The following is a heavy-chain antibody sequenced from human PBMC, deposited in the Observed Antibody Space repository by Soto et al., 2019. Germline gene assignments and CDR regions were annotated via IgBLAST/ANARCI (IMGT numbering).Heavy chain of an antibody. Sequence: QVQLVQSGAEVKTPGASVKVSCHASGYTFTDYGINWVRQAPGQGLEWMAWISTYNGKNHHAPNVEGRFTMTTDTSTTTAYMELRSLRSDYTAVYYCARGGWNYGPGAVDVWGQGTRVTVSS. J-gene: IGHJ3*01. V-gene: IGHV1-18*04. CDR1: GYTFTDYG. CDR2: ISTYNGKN. CDR3: ARGGWNYGPGAVDV. D-gene: IGHD1-7*01.